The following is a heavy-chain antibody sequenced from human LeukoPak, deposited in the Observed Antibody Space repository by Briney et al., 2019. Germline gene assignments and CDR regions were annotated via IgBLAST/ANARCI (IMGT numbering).Heavy chain of an antibody. CDR1: GFTFSNYS. CDR2: ISSSSSTI. J-gene: IGHJ4*02. CDR3: ARRYMVRGVFAFDY. D-gene: IGHD3-10*01. V-gene: IGHV3-48*01. Sequence: GGSLRLSCAASGFTFSNYSMNWVLQAPGKGLEWVSYISSSSSTIYYADSVKGRFTISRDNAKNSLYLQMNSLRAEDTAVYYCARRYMVRGVFAFDYWGQGTLVTVSS.